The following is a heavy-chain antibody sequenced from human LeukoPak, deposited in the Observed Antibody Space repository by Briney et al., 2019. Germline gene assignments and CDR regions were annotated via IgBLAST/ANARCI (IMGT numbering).Heavy chain of an antibody. D-gene: IGHD6-13*01. J-gene: IGHJ4*02. CDR3: AKDAHGYSSSWPFDY. CDR1: GYTFTSYG. Sequence: ASVKVSCKASGYTFTSYGISWVRQAPGQGLEWMGWISAYNGNTNYAQKLQGRVTMTTDTSTSTAYMELRSLRSDDTAVYYCAKDAHGYSSSWPFDYWGQGTLVTVSS. V-gene: IGHV1-18*01. CDR2: ISAYNGNT.